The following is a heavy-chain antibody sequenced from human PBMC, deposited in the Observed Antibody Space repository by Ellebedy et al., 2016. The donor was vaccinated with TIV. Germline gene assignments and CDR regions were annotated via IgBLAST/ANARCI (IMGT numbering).Heavy chain of an antibody. Sequence: GESLKISCAVSGLSFRSYWMSWVRQAPGKGLEWVANINQDGSEKYYVDSVRGRFTISRDNAKKSLYLQMNSLRAEDTAVYYCATDGSYGDYLSPTHAFENWGQGTMVIVSS. CDR2: INQDGSEK. J-gene: IGHJ3*02. V-gene: IGHV3-7*01. CDR3: ATDGSYGDYLSPTHAFEN. CDR1: GLSFRSYW. D-gene: IGHD4-17*01.